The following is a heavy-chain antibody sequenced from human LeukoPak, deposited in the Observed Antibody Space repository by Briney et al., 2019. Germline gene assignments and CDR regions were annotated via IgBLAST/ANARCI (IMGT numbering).Heavy chain of an antibody. V-gene: IGHV1-2*06. CDR2: INPSSGGT. J-gene: IGHJ4*02. Sequence: ASVKVSCKASGYTFTAQYMHWVRQAPGQGLEWMGRINPSSGGTNYVQKFQGRVTTTRDTSITTAYMELTSLRSDGTAVYYCASGTTERIDYWGQGTLVTVSS. CDR3: ASGTTERIDY. CDR1: GYTFTAQY. D-gene: IGHD1-1*01.